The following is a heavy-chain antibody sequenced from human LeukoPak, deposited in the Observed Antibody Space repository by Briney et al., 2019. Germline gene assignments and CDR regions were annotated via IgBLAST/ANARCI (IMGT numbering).Heavy chain of an antibody. V-gene: IGHV1-18*01. D-gene: IGHD2-2*01. CDR3: ARDEGYCSSTSCSAELDY. CDR2: ISTHNGNT. CDR1: GYTFTSYG. Sequence: ASVKVSRKASGYTFTSYGISWVRQAPGQGLEWMGWISTHNGNTNYAQKFQGRVTMTTDTSTSTAYMELSRLRSDDTAVYYCARDEGYCSSTSCSAELDYWGQGTLVTVSS. J-gene: IGHJ4*02.